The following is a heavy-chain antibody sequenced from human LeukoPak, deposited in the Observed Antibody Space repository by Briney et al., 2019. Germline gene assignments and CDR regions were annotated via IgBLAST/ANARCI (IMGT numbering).Heavy chain of an antibody. CDR3: ARGYYYDRSGYYLPDY. CDR2: ISYDGSNK. D-gene: IGHD3-22*01. CDR1: GFTFSSYG. J-gene: IGHJ4*02. V-gene: IGHV3-30*03. Sequence: GGSLRLSCAASGFTFSSYGMHWVRQAPGKGLEWVAVISYDGSNKYYADSVKGRFTISRDNSKNTLYLQMNTLRVEDTAVYYCARGYYYDRSGYYLPDYWGQGTLVTVSS.